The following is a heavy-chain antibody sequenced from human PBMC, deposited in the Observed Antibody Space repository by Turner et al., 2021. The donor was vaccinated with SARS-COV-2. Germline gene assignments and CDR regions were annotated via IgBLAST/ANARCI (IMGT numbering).Heavy chain of an antibody. J-gene: IGHJ4*02. CDR1: GYTLTELS. Sequence: QVQLVQSGAEVKKPGASVKVSCKVSGYTLTELSMHWVRQAPGKGLEWMGGVDPEDGETIYAQKFQGRVTMTEDTSTDTAYMELSSLRSEDTALYYCATGYAYCGGDCSIHYWGQGTLVTVSS. CDR2: VDPEDGET. CDR3: ATGYAYCGGDCSIHY. D-gene: IGHD2-21*02. V-gene: IGHV1-24*01.